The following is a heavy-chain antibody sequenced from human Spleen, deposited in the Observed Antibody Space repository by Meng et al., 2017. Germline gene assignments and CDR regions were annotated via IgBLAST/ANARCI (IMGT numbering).Heavy chain of an antibody. J-gene: IGHJ4*02. D-gene: IGHD2-15*01. Sequence: QVHLVQSGAEVKKPGASVRVSCKTSGYTFTAYYMHWVRQAPGQGLEWMGRFVNYVDTYPAPKFQGRVTMTTDTHTNTAFMELRSLTSDDTAVYYCASGTPGRSYCDYWGQGTLVTVSS. V-gene: IGHV1-2*06. CDR1: GYTFTAYY. CDR3: ASGTPGRSYCDY. CDR2: FVNYVDT.